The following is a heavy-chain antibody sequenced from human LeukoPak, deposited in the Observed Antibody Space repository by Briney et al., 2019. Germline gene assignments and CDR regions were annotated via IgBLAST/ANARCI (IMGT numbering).Heavy chain of an antibody. CDR1: GYTFTGYY. Sequence: ASVKVSCKASGYTFTGYYMHWVRQAPGQGLEWMGWINPNSGGTNYAQKFQGRVTMTRDTSISTAYMELSRLRSEDTAVYYCARAPPNWNYFGNWFDPWGQGTLVTVSS. CDR2: INPNSGGT. D-gene: IGHD1-7*01. CDR3: ARAPPNWNYFGNWFDP. J-gene: IGHJ5*02. V-gene: IGHV1-2*02.